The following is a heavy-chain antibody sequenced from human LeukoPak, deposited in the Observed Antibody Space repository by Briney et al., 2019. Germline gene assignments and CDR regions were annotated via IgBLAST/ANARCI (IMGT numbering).Heavy chain of an antibody. J-gene: IGHJ3*02. CDR1: GGSISSYY. D-gene: IGHD3-3*01. V-gene: IGHV4-4*07. Sequence: SETLSLTCTVSGGSISSYYWSWIRQPAGKGLEWIGRIYTSGSTNYNPSLKSRVTMSVDTSKNQFSLKLSSVTAADTAVYYCARDTPPDYDFWSGYYRGLGAFDIWGQGTMVTVSS. CDR3: ARDTPPDYDFWSGYYRGLGAFDI. CDR2: IYTSGST.